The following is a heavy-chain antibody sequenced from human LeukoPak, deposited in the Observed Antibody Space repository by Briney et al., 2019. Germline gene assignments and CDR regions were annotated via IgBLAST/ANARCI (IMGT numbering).Heavy chain of an antibody. D-gene: IGHD5-24*01. Sequence: SVKVSCKASGDSFSSYTINWVRQAPGQGLEWMGEIIPNYGATNYAQKFQGRVTISADSSTSTDYMELSGVTSDDTAFYYCARDYTIKAPYFDYWGQGTLVTVSS. J-gene: IGHJ4*02. CDR3: ARDYTIKAPYFDY. CDR1: GDSFSSYT. CDR2: IIPNYGAT. V-gene: IGHV1-69*13.